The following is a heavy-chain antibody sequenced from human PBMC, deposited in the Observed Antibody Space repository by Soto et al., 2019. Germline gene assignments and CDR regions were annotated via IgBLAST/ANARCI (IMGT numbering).Heavy chain of an antibody. CDR2: ISGSGGST. J-gene: IGHJ4*02. CDR3: AKGDILTTHFDY. V-gene: IGHV3-23*01. D-gene: IGHD3-9*01. CDR1: GFTFSSYA. Sequence: LSLTCAASGFTFSSYAMSWVRQAPGKGLEWVSAISGSGGSTYYADSVKGRFTISRDNSKNTLYLQMNSLRAEDTAVYYCAKGDILTTHFDYWGQGTLVTVSS.